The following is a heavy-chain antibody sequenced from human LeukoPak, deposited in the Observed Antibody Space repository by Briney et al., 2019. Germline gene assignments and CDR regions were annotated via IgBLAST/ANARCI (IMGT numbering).Heavy chain of an antibody. CDR1: GGTFSSYA. CDR3: ASIGGNIDY. Sequence: SVKVSCKASGGTFSSYAISWVRQAPGQGLEWMGRIIPILGIANYAQKFQGRVTITRDTSASTAYMELSSLRSEDTAVYYCASIGGNIDYWGQGTLVTVSS. D-gene: IGHD4-23*01. CDR2: IIPILGIA. J-gene: IGHJ4*02. V-gene: IGHV1-69*04.